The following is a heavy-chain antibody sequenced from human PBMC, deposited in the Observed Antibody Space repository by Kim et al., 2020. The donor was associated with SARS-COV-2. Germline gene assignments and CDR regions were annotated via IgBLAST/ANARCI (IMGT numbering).Heavy chain of an antibody. CDR2: IRSKANSYAT. CDR1: GFTFSGSA. J-gene: IGHJ6*02. V-gene: IGHV3-73*01. D-gene: IGHD2-15*01. Sequence: GGSLRLSCAASGFTFSGSAMHWVRQASGKGLEWVGRIRSKANSYATAYAASVKGRFTISRDDSKNTAYLQMNSLKTEDTAVYYCTRVISDVVVAATPDYYYGMDVWGQGTTVTVSS. CDR3: TRVISDVVVAATPDYYYGMDV.